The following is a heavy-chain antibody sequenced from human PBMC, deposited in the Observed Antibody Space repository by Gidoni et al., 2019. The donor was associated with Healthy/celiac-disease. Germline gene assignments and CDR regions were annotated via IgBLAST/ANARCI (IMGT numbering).Heavy chain of an antibody. V-gene: IGHV3-30*18. D-gene: IGHD3-3*01. J-gene: IGHJ3*02. CDR2: ISYDGSNK. Sequence: QVQLVEPGGGGVQPGRSLRLSWAASGFTFSSYGMHWVRQAPGKGLEWVAVISYDGSNKYYADSVKGRFTISRDNSKNTLYLQMNSLRAEDTAVYYCAKIRIFGVVIDAFDIWGQGTMVTVSS. CDR1: GFTFSSYG. CDR3: AKIRIFGVVIDAFDI.